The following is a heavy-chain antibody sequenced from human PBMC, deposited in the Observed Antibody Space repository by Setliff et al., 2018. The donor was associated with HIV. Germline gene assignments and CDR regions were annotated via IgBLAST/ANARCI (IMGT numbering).Heavy chain of an antibody. J-gene: IGHJ4*02. D-gene: IGHD2-15*01. Sequence: ASVKVSCKASGYTFTSYGISWVRQAPGQGLEWMGWISAYNGNTNYAQKPQGRVTMTTDTSTSTAYMELRSLRSDDTAVYYCARVVTHPYSGVVASPLDFWGQGTLVTVSS. CDR2: ISAYNGNT. CDR1: GYTFTSYG. CDR3: ARVVTHPYSGVVASPLDF. V-gene: IGHV1-18*01.